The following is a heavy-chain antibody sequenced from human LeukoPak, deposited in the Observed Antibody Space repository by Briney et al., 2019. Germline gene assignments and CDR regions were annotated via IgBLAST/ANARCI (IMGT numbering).Heavy chain of an antibody. D-gene: IGHD6-13*01. V-gene: IGHV5-51*01. CDR2: IYPGDSDT. CDR3: ARVAAAGADYYYYMDV. CDR1: GYSFTSYW. J-gene: IGHJ6*03. Sequence: GESLKISCKGSGYSFTSYWIGWVRQMPGKGLEWMGTIYPGDSDTRYSPSFQGQVTISADKSISTAYLQWSSLKASDTAMYYCARVAAAGADYYYYMDVWGKGTTVTVSS.